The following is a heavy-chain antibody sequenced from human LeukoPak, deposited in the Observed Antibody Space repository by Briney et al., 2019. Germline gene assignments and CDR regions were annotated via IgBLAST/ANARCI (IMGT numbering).Heavy chain of an antibody. CDR3: TRDAIEEFGMDV. V-gene: IGHV3-53*01. Sequence: PGGSLRLSCAASGFTVSSNYMSWVRQAPGKGLEWVSVIYSGGSTYYADSVKGRFTISRDNSKNTLYLQMNSLRAEDTAVYYCTRDAIEEFGMDVWGQGTTVTVSS. CDR2: IYSGGST. D-gene: IGHD3-10*01. J-gene: IGHJ6*02. CDR1: GFTVSSNY.